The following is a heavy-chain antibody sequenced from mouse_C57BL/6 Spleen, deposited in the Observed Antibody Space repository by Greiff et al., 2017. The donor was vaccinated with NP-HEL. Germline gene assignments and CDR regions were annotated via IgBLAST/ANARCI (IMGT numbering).Heavy chain of an antibody. J-gene: IGHJ2*01. Sequence: VQLQQSGAELVRPGASVTLSCKASGYTFTDYEMHWVKQTPVHGLEWIGAIDPETGGTAYNQKFKGKAILTADKSSSTAYMELRSLTSEDSAVYYCTRGEITTVVSFDYWGQGTTLTVSS. CDR3: TRGEITTVVSFDY. V-gene: IGHV1-15*01. CDR2: IDPETGGT. CDR1: GYTFTDYE. D-gene: IGHD1-1*01.